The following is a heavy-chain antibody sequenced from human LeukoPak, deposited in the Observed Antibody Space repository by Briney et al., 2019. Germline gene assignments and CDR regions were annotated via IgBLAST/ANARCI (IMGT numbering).Heavy chain of an antibody. CDR2: IYSGGST. V-gene: IGHV3-66*02. Sequence: GGSLRLSCAASGFTVSSNYMSWVRQAPGKGLEWVSVIYSGGSTYYADSVKGRFTISRDNSKNTLYLQMNSLRAEDTAVYYCARGDLDYYDSSGYPYYFDYWGQGTLVTVSS. J-gene: IGHJ4*02. CDR1: GFTVSSNY. D-gene: IGHD3-22*01. CDR3: ARGDLDYYDSSGYPYYFDY.